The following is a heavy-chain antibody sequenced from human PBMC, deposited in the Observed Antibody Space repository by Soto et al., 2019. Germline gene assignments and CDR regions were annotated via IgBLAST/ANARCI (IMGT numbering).Heavy chain of an antibody. CDR3: ARSSGSGSYPHYYYGMDV. D-gene: IGHD3-10*01. Sequence: SVKVSCKASGGTFSSYAISWVRQAPGQGLEWMGGIIPIFGTANYAQKFQGRVTITADESTSTAYMELSSLRSEDTAVYYCARSSGSGSYPHYYYGMDVWGQGTTVTVSS. CDR1: GGTFSSYA. J-gene: IGHJ6*02. V-gene: IGHV1-69*13. CDR2: IIPIFGTA.